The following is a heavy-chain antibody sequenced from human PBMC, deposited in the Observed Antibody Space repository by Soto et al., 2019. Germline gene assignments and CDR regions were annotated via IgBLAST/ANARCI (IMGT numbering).Heavy chain of an antibody. D-gene: IGHD3-3*01. CDR2: IHRTGST. CDR1: GGSISSSTYY. Sequence: SETLSLTCTVSGGSISSSTYYWGWMRQPPGKGLEWIGEIHRTGSTHYNPSLKSRVTISVDKSKNQFSLSLNSVTAADTAVYYCARDRYDFWSGYPPSDSPPQYYYYYGMDVWGQGTTVTVS. CDR3: ARDRYDFWSGYPPSDSPPQYYYYYGMDV. V-gene: IGHV4-39*07. J-gene: IGHJ6*02.